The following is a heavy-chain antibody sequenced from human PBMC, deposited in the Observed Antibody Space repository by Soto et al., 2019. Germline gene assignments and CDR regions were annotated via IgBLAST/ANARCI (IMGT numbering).Heavy chain of an antibody. D-gene: IGHD3-22*01. CDR2: IYYSGST. J-gene: IGHJ4*02. V-gene: IGHV4-39*01. CDR3: ATPTYYYDSSGPLPFDY. Sequence: QLQLQESGPGLVKPSETLSLTCTVSGGSISSSSYYWGWIRQPPGKGLEWIGSIYYSGSTYYNPSLKSRVTISVDTSKNQFSLKLSSVTAADTAVYYCATPTYYYDSSGPLPFDYWGQGTLVTVSS. CDR1: GGSISSSSYY.